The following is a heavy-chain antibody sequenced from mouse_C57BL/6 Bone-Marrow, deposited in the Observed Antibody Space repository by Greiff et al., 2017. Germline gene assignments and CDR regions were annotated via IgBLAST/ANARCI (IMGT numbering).Heavy chain of an antibody. Sequence: DVKLVESGGGLVKPGGSLKLPCAASGFTFSSYAMSWVRQTPEKRLEWVATISDGGSNTYYPANEKGRFTIARENAKNNLYLQMSHLKSEDTAMYYCARERNGNYFDYWGQGTTLTVSS. D-gene: IGHD2-1*01. CDR1: GFTFSSYA. CDR2: ISDGGSNT. V-gene: IGHV5-4*01. J-gene: IGHJ2*01. CDR3: ARERNGNYFDY.